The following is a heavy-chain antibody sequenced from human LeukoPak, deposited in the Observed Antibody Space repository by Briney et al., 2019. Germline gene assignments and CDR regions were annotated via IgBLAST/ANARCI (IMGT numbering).Heavy chain of an antibody. CDR2: IYYSGST. Sequence: SETLSLTCTVSGGPISSGDYYWSWIRRPPGKGLEWIGYIYYSGSTYYNPSLKSQPTISVDTSKNHFSLELSSVTAADTAVYYCARRYYYDSRIDPWGQGTLVTVSS. CDR1: GGPISSGDYY. D-gene: IGHD3-22*01. V-gene: IGHV4-30-4*01. CDR3: ARRYYYDSRIDP. J-gene: IGHJ5*02.